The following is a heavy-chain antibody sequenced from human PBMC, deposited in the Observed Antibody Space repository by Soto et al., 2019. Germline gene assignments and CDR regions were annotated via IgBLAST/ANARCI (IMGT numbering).Heavy chain of an antibody. V-gene: IGHV3-30*18. J-gene: IGHJ4*02. D-gene: IGHD6-19*01. CDR2: ISYDGSNK. Sequence: QVQLVESGAGVVQPGRSLRLYCAASGFTFSSYGMHWVRQAPGKGLEWVAVISYDGSNKYYADSVKGRFTISRDNSKNTLYLQMNSLRVEDTAVYYCAKDSRGSSSGPDYWGQGTLVTVSS. CDR1: GFTFSSYG. CDR3: AKDSRGSSSGPDY.